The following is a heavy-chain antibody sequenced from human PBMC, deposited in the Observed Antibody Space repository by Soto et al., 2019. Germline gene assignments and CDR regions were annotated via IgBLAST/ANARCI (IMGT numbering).Heavy chain of an antibody. D-gene: IGHD4-17*01. CDR3: ARGAHDYGDYGY. CDR2: IWYDGSNK. Sequence: GGSLRLSCAASGFTFSSYGMHWVRQAPGKGLEWVAVIWYDGSNKYYADSVKGRFTISRDNSKNTLYLQMNSLRAEDTAVYYCARGAHDYGDYGYWGQGTLVTVSS. J-gene: IGHJ4*02. CDR1: GFTFSSYG. V-gene: IGHV3-33*01.